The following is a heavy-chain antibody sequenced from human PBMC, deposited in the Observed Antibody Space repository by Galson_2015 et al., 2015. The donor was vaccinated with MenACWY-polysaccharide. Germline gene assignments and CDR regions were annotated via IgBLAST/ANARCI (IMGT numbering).Heavy chain of an antibody. D-gene: IGHD1-26*01. V-gene: IGHV4-38-2*01. CDR3: ARVEKYSGSFYILY. Sequence: SETLSLTCAVSDYSIRSGYFWGWIRQPPGKGLEWIASIFHSGTTYYNPSLKSRDTISVDTSKNQFSLKLSSVTAADTAVYYCARVEKYSGSFYILYWGQGTLVTVSS. J-gene: IGHJ4*02. CDR1: DYSIRSGYF. CDR2: IFHSGTT.